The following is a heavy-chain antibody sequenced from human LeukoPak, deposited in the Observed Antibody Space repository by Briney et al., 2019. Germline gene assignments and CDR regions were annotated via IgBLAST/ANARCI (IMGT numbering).Heavy chain of an antibody. J-gene: IGHJ6*03. D-gene: IGHD3-10*01. CDR2: ISSSSSYI. CDR1: GFTFSSYS. V-gene: IGHV3-21*01. Sequence: GGSLRLSCAASGFTFSSYSMNWVRQAPGKGLEWVSSISSSSSYIYYADSVKGRFTISRDNAKNSLYLQMNSLRAEDTAVYYCARAPMVRGGGYMDVWGKGTTVTVSS. CDR3: ARAPMVRGGGYMDV.